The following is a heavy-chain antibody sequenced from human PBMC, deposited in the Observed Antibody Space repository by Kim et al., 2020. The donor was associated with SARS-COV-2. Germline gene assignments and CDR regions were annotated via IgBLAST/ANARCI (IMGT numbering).Heavy chain of an antibody. Sequence: GRFTTSRDDSKNTLYLQMNSLKTEDTAVYYCTTDAYYDYIWGSYHTPFDYWGQGTLVTVSS. CDR3: TTDAYYDYIWGSYHTPFDY. J-gene: IGHJ4*02. V-gene: IGHV3-15*01. D-gene: IGHD3-16*02.